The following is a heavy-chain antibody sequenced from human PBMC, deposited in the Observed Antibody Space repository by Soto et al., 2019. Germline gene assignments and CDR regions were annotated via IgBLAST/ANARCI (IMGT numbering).Heavy chain of an antibody. CDR1: GGSISSYY. V-gene: IGHV4-59*12. CDR3: ARDWLAGSGSYYNQERYYYGMDV. CDR2: IYYSGST. Sequence: PEETLSLTCTVSGGSISSYYWSWIRQPPGKGLEWIGYIYYSGSTNYNPSLKSRVTISVDTSKNQFSLKLSSVTAADTAVYYCARDWLAGSGSYYNQERYYYGMDVWGQGTTVTVSS. D-gene: IGHD3-10*01. J-gene: IGHJ6*02.